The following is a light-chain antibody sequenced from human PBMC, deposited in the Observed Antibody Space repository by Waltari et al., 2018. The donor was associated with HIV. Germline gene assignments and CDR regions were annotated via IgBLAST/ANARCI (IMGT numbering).Light chain of an antibody. CDR1: GRSYD. V-gene: IGLV1-40*01. J-gene: IGLJ1*01. Sequence: QSVLTQPPSVSGAPGQGVTISCSGVGRSYDVYWYQKLPRMAHKLIIYGDDNRTSGVPDRFSASKSGTSASLAITGLQPEDEAEYYCQSYGAGLGGFYVFGSGTKVTV. CDR2: GDD. CDR3: QSYGAGLGGFYV.